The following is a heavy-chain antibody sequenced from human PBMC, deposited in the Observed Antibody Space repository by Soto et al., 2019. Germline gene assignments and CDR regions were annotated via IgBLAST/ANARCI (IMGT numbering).Heavy chain of an antibody. CDR2: INHSGTI. J-gene: IGHJ6*02. V-gene: IGHV4-34*01. D-gene: IGHD2-21*02. CDR1: GGSFSGYY. Sequence: ETLSLTCAVYGGSFSGYYWTWIRQPPGKGLEWIGEINHSGTINFNPSLKSRLTISLDTSKKHFSLKLSSVTDADTAAYYCARADRTLVTSYSLDVWGQGTTVTVSS. CDR3: ARADRTLVTSYSLDV.